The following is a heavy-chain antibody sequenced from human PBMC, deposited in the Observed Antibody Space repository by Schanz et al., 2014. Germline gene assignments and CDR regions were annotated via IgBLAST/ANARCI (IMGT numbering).Heavy chain of an antibody. V-gene: IGHV1-69*09. D-gene: IGHD4-17*01. CDR3: ARGYGDSPTDF. CDR1: GGTFSSYT. J-gene: IGHJ4*02. CDR2: IIPSLGLA. Sequence: QVQLVQSGAELRKPGTSVKVSCKASGGTFSSYTISWVRQAPGQGLEWMGRIIPSLGLAKYEQKFQDKVTITADTSTTTAYMELSGLRSEDTAVYYCARGYGDSPTDFWGQGTLVTVSS.